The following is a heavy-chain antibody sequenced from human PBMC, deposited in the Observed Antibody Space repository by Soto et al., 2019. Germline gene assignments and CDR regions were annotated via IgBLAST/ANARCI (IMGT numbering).Heavy chain of an antibody. J-gene: IGHJ5*02. Sequence: SETLSLTCTVSGGSIISGGHYWTWVRQHPGKGLEWMGYVYYTGSTSYNPSLESRLTMSVDTSKNQFSLRLLSVTDADTAVYFCARGQRFSDWFDPWGQGTLVTVSS. V-gene: IGHV4-31*03. CDR3: ARGQRFSDWFDP. CDR1: GGSIISGGHY. D-gene: IGHD3-3*01. CDR2: VYYTGST.